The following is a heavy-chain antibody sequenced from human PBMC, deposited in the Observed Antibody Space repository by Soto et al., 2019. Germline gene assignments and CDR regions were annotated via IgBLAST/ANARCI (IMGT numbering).Heavy chain of an antibody. Sequence: GESLKISCKGSGYSFTSYWIGWVRQMPGKGLEWMGIIYPDDSDTRYSPSFQGQVTISDDKSISNAYLQWSSLKASDTAMYYCARPRDCSNGVCHYFDYWGQGALVTVSS. CDR1: GYSFTSYW. CDR2: IYPDDSDT. D-gene: IGHD2-8*01. CDR3: ARPRDCSNGVCHYFDY. V-gene: IGHV5-51*01. J-gene: IGHJ4*02.